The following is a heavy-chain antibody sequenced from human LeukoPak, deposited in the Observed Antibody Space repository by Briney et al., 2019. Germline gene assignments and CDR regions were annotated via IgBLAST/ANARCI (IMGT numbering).Heavy chain of an antibody. D-gene: IGHD1-26*01. CDR3: ARAQGSYYHYYMDV. CDR1: GFTFTSSA. J-gene: IGHJ6*03. V-gene: IGHV1-58*02. CDR2: IVVGSGNT. Sequence: SVKVSCKASGFTFTSSAMQWVRQARGQRLEWIGWIVVGSGNTNYAQKFQERVTITRDMSTSTVNMELSSLRSEDTAVYYCARAQGSYYHYYMDVWGKGTTVTISS.